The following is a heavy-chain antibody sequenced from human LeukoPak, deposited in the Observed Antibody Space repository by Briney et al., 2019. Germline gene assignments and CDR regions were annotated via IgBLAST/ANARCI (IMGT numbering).Heavy chain of an antibody. V-gene: IGHV3-11*01. CDR2: ISSSGSTI. CDR3: AREGDFWSGYFGPYYMDV. J-gene: IGHJ6*03. CDR1: GFTFSDYY. D-gene: IGHD3-3*01. Sequence: GGSLRLSCAASGFTFSDYYMSWIRQAPGKGLEWVSYISSSGSTIYYADSVKGRFTISRDNAKNSLYLQMNSLRAKDTAVYYCAREGDFWSGYFGPYYMDVWGKGTTVTVSS.